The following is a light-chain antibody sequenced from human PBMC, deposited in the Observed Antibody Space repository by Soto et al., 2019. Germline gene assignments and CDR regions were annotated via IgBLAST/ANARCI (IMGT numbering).Light chain of an antibody. CDR2: GPS. V-gene: IGKV3-15*01. CDR1: QSVNSN. Sequence: EIVMTQSPATLSVSPGERATLSCRTSQSVNSNLAWYQQKPGQVPRLLIYGPSTRAIGIPDRFSGSGSGTEFTLTISSLQSQDFAVYYCHQYHNWPMTFGQGTRLEIK. CDR3: HQYHNWPMT. J-gene: IGKJ5*01.